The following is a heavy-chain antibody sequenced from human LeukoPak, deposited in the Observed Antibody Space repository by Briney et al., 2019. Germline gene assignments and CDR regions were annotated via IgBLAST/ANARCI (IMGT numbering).Heavy chain of an antibody. V-gene: IGHV1-46*01. CDR3: ARDQALATVTIDP. CDR2: INPSGGST. J-gene: IGHJ5*02. CDR1: GYTFTSYY. Sequence: ASVKVSCKASGYTFTSYYMHWVRQAPGQGLEWMGIINPSGGSTSYAQKLQGRVTMTTDTSTSTAYMEPRSLRSDDTAVYYCARDQALATVTIDPWGQGTLVTVSS. D-gene: IGHD4-17*01.